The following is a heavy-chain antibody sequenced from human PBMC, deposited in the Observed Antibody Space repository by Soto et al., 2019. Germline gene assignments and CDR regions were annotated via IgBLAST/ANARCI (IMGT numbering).Heavy chain of an antibody. CDR3: GGSSSQAY. Sequence: EVQLVESGGGLVQPGGSLRLSCRVSGFTFRSYGMNWVRQAPGKGLEWVSLISASGNSLNYADSVKGRFPISRDNANDSLYLQMNNLRDDDTAVYYCGGSSSQAYLGQGTLVIVSS. CDR2: ISASGNSL. V-gene: IGHV3-21*06. D-gene: IGHD2-15*01. CDR1: GFTFRSYG. J-gene: IGHJ4*02.